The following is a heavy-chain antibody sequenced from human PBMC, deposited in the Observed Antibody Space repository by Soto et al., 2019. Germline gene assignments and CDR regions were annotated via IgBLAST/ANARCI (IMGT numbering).Heavy chain of an antibody. D-gene: IGHD3-22*01. Sequence: GGSLRLSCSASGFTFSSYAMHWVRQAPGKGLEYVSAISSNGGSTYYADSVKGRFTISRDNAKNSLYLQMNSLRAEDTAVYYCARDIYYYDSSGYYYYYYGMDVWGQGTTVTVSS. J-gene: IGHJ6*02. V-gene: IGHV3-64*04. CDR3: ARDIYYYDSSGYYYYYYGMDV. CDR2: ISSNGGST. CDR1: GFTFSSYA.